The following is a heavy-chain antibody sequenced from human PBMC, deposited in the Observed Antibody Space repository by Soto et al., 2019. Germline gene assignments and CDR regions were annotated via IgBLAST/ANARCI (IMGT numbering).Heavy chain of an antibody. D-gene: IGHD3-10*01. CDR3: ARRNDDAFGLYHP. CDR2: IDPRDSYT. V-gene: IGHV5-10-1*01. Sequence: PGESLKISCQASGYTFSTSWINWVRQMPGRGLEWVGRIDPRDSYTIYSPSFQGRVTISVDKPSTTAYLQWSSLRASDSASYYCARRNDDAFGLYHPWGQGTLVTVSS. CDR1: GYTFSTSW. J-gene: IGHJ5*02.